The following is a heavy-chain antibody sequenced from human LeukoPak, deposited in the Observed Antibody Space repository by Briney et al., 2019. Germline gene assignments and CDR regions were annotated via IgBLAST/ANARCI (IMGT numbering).Heavy chain of an antibody. CDR2: IYYSGST. Sequence: PSETLSLTCTVSGGSINIGDYYWNWIRQPPGKGLEWIGYIYYSGSTYYNPSLKSRVTISADTSKNQFSLKLNSVTAADTAVYYCASEIHLRGMDVWGQGTTVTVSS. CDR1: GGSINIGDYY. V-gene: IGHV4-30-4*01. J-gene: IGHJ6*02. D-gene: IGHD5-18*01. CDR3: ASEIHLRGMDV.